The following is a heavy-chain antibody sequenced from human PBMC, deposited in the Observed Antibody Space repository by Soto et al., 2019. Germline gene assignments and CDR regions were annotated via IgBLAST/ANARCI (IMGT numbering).Heavy chain of an antibody. CDR3: ARGRGQWLVQGAFDI. CDR1: GYTFTSDV. V-gene: IGHV1-18*04. CDR2: ISAYNGNT. Sequence: GASVKVSCKASGYTFTSDVISWVRQAPGQGLEWMGWISAYNGNTNYAQKLQGRVTMTTDTSTSTAYMELRSLRSDDTAVYYCARGRGQWLVQGAFDIWGQGTMVTVSS. J-gene: IGHJ3*02. D-gene: IGHD6-19*01.